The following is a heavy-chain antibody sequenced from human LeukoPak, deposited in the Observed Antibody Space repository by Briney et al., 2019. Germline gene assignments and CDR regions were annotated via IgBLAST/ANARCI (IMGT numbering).Heavy chain of an antibody. Sequence: GGSLRLSCAASGFIGFSFSAYGMSWVRQAPGKGLEWVSGISGSSGSGTTYYADSVKGRFTISRDNSKNTLYLQMNSLRGEDTAVYYCAKDRNTGIAVTYNWFDPWGQGTLVTVSS. V-gene: IGHV3-23*01. CDR1: GFIGFSFSAYG. J-gene: IGHJ5*02. CDR3: AKDRNTGIAVTYNWFDP. D-gene: IGHD6-19*01. CDR2: ISGSSGSGTT.